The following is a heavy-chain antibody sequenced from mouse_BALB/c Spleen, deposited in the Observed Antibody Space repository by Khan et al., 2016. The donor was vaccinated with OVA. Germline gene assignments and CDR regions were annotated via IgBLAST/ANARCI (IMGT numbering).Heavy chain of an antibody. CDR2: ISYSGST. J-gene: IGHJ3*01. CDR1: GYSITSDYA. CDR3: ARWFTY. Sequence: EVKLLESGPGLVKPSQSLSLTCTVTGYSITSDYAWNWIRQFPGNQLEWMGYISYSGSTTYTPSLKSRISITRDTSKNQFFLQLNSVTTEDTATYYCARWFTYWGQGTLVTVSA. V-gene: IGHV3-2*02.